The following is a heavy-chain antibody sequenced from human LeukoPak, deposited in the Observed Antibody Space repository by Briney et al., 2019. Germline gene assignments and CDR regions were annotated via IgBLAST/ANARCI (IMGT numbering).Heavy chain of an antibody. CDR1: GYTFTSYA. D-gene: IGHD3-3*01. CDR2: INTNTGNP. Sequence: GASVKVSCKASGYTFTSYAMNWVRQAPGQGLEWMGWINTNTGNPTYAQGFTGRFVFSLDTSVSTAYLQISSLKAEDTAVYYCARIGNNPRITIFGVAHLDYYYYGMEVWGQGTTVTVSS. CDR3: ARIGNNPRITIFGVAHLDYYYYGMEV. J-gene: IGHJ6*02. V-gene: IGHV7-4-1*02.